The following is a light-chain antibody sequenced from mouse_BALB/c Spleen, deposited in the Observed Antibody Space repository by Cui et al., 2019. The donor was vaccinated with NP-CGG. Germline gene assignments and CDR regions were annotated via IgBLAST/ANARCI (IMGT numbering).Light chain of an antibody. V-gene: IGLV1*01. J-gene: IGLJ1*01. Sequence: QAVVTQESALTTSPGETVTLTCRSSTGAVTTSNYANWVQEKPDHLFTGLIGGTNNRAPGVPARISGSLIGDKAALTITGAQTEDEALYFCALWYSNHWVFGGGTKLTVL. CDR1: TGAVTTSNY. CDR3: ALWYSNHWV. CDR2: GTN.